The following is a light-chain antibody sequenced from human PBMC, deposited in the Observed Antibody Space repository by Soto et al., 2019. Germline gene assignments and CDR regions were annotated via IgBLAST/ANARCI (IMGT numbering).Light chain of an antibody. CDR1: SSDVGGYNY. Sequence: QSALTQPPSASGSLGQSVTISCTGTSSDVGGYNYVSWHQQHPGKAPNVMIYEVTKRPPGVPDRFSGSTSGNTASLTVSGLQAEDEADYYCSSFAGGGNPVLLGGGTKLTVL. V-gene: IGLV2-8*01. CDR3: SSFAGGGNPVL. CDR2: EVT. J-gene: IGLJ2*01.